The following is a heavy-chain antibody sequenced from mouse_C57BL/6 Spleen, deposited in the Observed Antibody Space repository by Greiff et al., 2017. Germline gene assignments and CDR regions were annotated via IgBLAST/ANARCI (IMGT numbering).Heavy chain of an antibody. CDR1: GYSFTGYY. Sequence: EVQLQQSGPELVKPGASVTISCKASGYSFTGYYMNWVKQRPEKSLEWIGEINPSTGGTTYNQKFKAKATLTVDKSSSTVYMQLKSLTSEDSALYYCASSGLYYGNDCDYWGQGTTLTVSS. D-gene: IGHD2-1*01. CDR3: ASSGLYYGNDCDY. CDR2: INPSTGGT. V-gene: IGHV1-42*01. J-gene: IGHJ2*01.